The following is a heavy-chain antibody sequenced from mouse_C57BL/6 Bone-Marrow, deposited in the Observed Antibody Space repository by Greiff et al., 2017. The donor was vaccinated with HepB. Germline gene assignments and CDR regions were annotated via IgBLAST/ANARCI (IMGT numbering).Heavy chain of an antibody. CDR1: GFTFSSYT. CDR3: ARDGYYPYYFDY. Sequence: EVLLVESGGGLVKPGGSLKLSCAASGFTFSSYTMSWVRQTPEKRLEWVATISGGGGNTYYQDSVKGRFTISRDNAKNTLYLQMSSLRSEDTALYYCARDGYYPYYFDYWGQGTTLTVSS. CDR2: ISGGGGNT. V-gene: IGHV5-9*01. J-gene: IGHJ2*01. D-gene: IGHD2-3*01.